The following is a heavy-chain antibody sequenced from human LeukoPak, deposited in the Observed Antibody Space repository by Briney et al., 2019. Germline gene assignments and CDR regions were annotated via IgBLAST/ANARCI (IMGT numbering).Heavy chain of an antibody. D-gene: IGHD4-17*01. CDR2: IGTAGDT. CDR1: GFTFSSYD. CDR3: ARGGDLYFDY. Sequence: GGSLRLSCAASGFTFSSYDMHWVRRATGKGLEWVSAIGTAGDTYYPGSVKGRFTISRENAKNSLCLQMNSLRAEDTAVYYCARGGDLYFDYWGQGTLVTVSS. J-gene: IGHJ4*02. V-gene: IGHV3-13*01.